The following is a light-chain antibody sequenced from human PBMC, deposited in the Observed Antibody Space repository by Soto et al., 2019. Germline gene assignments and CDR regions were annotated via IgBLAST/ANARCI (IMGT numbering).Light chain of an antibody. CDR1: QSISSW. CDR3: QQYNSYLLT. Sequence: DIKMTQSTSTLSASVGDRVTITCRASQSISSWLAWYQQKPGKAPKLLIYKASSLESGFPSRSSGSRSGKELTLSISSLQPDDFATYYSQQYNSYLLTFGGGTKVEIK. V-gene: IGKV1-5*03. CDR2: KAS. J-gene: IGKJ4*01.